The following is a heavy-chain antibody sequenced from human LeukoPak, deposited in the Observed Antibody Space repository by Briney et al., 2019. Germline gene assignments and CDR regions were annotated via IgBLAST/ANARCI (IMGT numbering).Heavy chain of an antibody. V-gene: IGHV3-33*01. CDR2: IWYDGSNK. CDR3: ARARYSSGWPLNY. J-gene: IGHJ4*02. CDR1: GFTFSRYG. Sequence: PGRSLRLSCAASGFTFSRYGMHWVRQAPGKGLEWVAVIWYDGSNKYYADSVKGRFTISRDNSKNTLYLQMNSLRAEDTAVYYCARARYSSGWPLNYWGQGTLVTVSS. D-gene: IGHD6-19*01.